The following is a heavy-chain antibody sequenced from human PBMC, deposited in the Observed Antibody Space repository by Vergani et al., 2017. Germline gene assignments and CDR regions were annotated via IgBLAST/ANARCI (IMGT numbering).Heavy chain of an antibody. J-gene: IGHJ6*03. Sequence: QVHLQEAGPGLVKPAETLSLTCTVSGDSMNTYYWNWIRQTPGKGLEWIGYIYFGGTTTYNPSLESRVSLSADTSKNQFSLQLTSVTAADTAVYYCARGPSGVQGHYIYYYSCVIDVWGKGTTVTVSS. CDR1: GDSMNTYY. CDR2: IYFGGTT. CDR3: ARGPSGVQGHYIYYYSCVIDV. D-gene: IGHD3-22*01. V-gene: IGHV4-59*01.